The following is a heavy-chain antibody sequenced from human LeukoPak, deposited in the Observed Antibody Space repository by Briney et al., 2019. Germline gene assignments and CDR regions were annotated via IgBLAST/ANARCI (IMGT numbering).Heavy chain of an antibody. CDR2: IYHSGST. D-gene: IGHD2-2*01. Sequence: KPSQTLSLTCTVSGGSISSGGYYWSWIRQPPGKGLECIGYIYHSGSTYYNPSLKSRVTISVDRSKNQFSLKLSSVTAADTAVYYCASLVVPAAMMDYWGQGTLVTVSS. CDR1: GGSISSGGYY. V-gene: IGHV4-30-2*01. J-gene: IGHJ4*02. CDR3: ASLVVPAAMMDY.